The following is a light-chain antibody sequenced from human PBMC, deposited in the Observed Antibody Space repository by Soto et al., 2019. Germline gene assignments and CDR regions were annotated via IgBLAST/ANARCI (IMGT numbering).Light chain of an antibody. V-gene: IGKV3-20*01. CDR3: QQYGSSLFT. CDR2: GAS. CDR1: QSVSSN. Sequence: EIVMTQSPATLSVSPVERATLSCMASQSVSSNLAWHQQKPGQAPRLLIYGASSRATGIPDRFGGSGSGTDFTLTISRLEPEDFAVYYCQQYGSSLFTFGQGTRLEIK. J-gene: IGKJ5*01.